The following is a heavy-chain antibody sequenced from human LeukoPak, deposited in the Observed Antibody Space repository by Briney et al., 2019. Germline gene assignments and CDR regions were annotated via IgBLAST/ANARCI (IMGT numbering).Heavy chain of an antibody. Sequence: PGGSLRLSCAASGFTFSSYAMGWVRQAPGKGLEWVSAISGSGGSTYYADSVKGRFTISRDNSKNTLYLQMNSLRAEDTAVYYCAKQSPSIAVAGDPFFDYWGQGTLVTVSS. D-gene: IGHD6-19*01. V-gene: IGHV3-23*01. CDR1: GFTFSSYA. CDR3: AKQSPSIAVAGDPFFDY. J-gene: IGHJ4*02. CDR2: ISGSGGST.